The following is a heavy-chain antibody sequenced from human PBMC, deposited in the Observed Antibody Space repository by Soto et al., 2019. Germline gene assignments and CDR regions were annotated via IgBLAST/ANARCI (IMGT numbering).Heavy chain of an antibody. D-gene: IGHD3-22*01. CDR1: GFTFGSNG. J-gene: IGHJ4*02. CDR3: ARFTGADSSGYFDY. V-gene: IGHV3-33*01. Sequence: ESGGGVVQPGRSLRLSCEGSGFTFGSNGMHWVRQAPGKGLEWVAVIWYDGSKEYYVDSVKGRFTISRDNSKNPLYLQMDSLRTEDTAVYYCARFTGADSSGYFDYWGQGTLVTVSS. CDR2: IWYDGSKE.